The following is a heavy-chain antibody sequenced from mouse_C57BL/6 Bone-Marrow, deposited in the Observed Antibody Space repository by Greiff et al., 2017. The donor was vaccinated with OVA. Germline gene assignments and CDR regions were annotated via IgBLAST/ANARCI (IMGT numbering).Heavy chain of an antibody. CDR2: ISSGSSTI. Sequence: EVKLMESGGGLVKPGGSLKLSCAASGFTFSDYGMHWVRQAPEKGLEWVAYISSGSSTIYYADTVKGRFTISRDNTKNTLFLQMTSLRSEDTAMYYCARGGYDDGWYFDVWGTGTTVTVSS. CDR3: ARGGYDDGWYFDV. J-gene: IGHJ1*03. CDR1: GFTFSDYG. D-gene: IGHD2-2*01. V-gene: IGHV5-17*01.